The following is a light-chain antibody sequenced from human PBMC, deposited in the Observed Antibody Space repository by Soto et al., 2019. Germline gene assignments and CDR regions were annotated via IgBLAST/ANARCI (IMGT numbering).Light chain of an antibody. CDR2: AAS. J-gene: IGKJ2*01. CDR1: QSISVH. Sequence: DIQTTQSPSSLSASVGDTVTITCRASQSISVHLNWYQQKPGKVPKLLIYAASNLQSGVPLRFSGSGSETDFALTISSLQPEDFATYYCQQSYITPYTFGQGTKLEIK. CDR3: QQSYITPYT. V-gene: IGKV1-39*01.